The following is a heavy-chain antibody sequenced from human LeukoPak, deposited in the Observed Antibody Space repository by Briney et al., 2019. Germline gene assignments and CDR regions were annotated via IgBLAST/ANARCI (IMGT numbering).Heavy chain of an antibody. CDR2: INSDGSST. J-gene: IGHJ4*02. D-gene: IGHD2-2*01. V-gene: IGHV3-74*01. Sequence: PGGSLRLSCAASGFTFSSYWMHWVRQAPGKGLVWVSRINSDGSSTSYADSVKGRFTISRDSAKNTLFLQMDNLRADDTAVYYCARAKGCSSTSCYSYYFDYWGQGTLVTVSS. CDR3: ARAKGCSSTSCYSYYFDY. CDR1: GFTFSSYW.